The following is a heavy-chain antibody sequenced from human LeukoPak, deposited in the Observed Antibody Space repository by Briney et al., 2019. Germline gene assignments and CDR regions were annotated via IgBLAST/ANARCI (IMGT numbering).Heavy chain of an antibody. CDR1: GGSFSGYY. Sequence: KPSETLSLTCAVYGGSFSGYYWSWIRQPPGKGLEWIGEINHSGSTNYNPSLKSRVTISVDTSKNQFSLKLSSVTAADTAVYYCARFSFIAAAARGYFDYWGQGTLVTVSS. J-gene: IGHJ4*02. V-gene: IGHV4-34*01. CDR2: INHSGST. D-gene: IGHD6-13*01. CDR3: ARFSFIAAAARGYFDY.